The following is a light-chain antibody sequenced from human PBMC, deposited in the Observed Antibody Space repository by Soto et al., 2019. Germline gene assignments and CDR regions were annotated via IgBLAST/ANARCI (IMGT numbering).Light chain of an antibody. CDR3: TSYTRSSTYV. J-gene: IGLJ1*01. CDR2: AVT. Sequence: QSALTQPASVSGSPGQSITISCTGTSSDIGGYNYVSWYQQDSGKAPKLIIYAVTDRPSGVSSRFSGSKSGNTAFLTISGLQAEDEADYYCTSYTRSSTYVFGTGTKVTGL. CDR1: SSDIGGYNY. V-gene: IGLV2-14*01.